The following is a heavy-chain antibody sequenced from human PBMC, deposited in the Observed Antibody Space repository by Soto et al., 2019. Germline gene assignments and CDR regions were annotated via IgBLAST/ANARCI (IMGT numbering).Heavy chain of an antibody. CDR3: ARARYYDWCFDL. CDR2: ISAYNGNT. D-gene: IGHD3-9*01. V-gene: IGHV1-18*01. J-gene: IGHJ4*02. CDR1: GYSFTTYG. Sequence: ASVKVSCKASGYSFTTYGISWVRQAPGQGLEWMGWISAYNGNTNYAQKLQGRVTMTTDTSTGTAYMELRSLRSDDTAVYFCARARYYDWCFDLWGLGTPVTVSS.